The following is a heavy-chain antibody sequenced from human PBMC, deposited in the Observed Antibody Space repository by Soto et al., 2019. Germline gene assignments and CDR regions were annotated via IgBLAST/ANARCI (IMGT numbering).Heavy chain of an antibody. CDR3: ARDPPATRHGMDV. Sequence: PGGSLRLSCAASGFTVSSNYMSWVRQAPGKGLEWVSVIYSGGSTYSADSVRGPFTISRDNSKNPLYLQMKSLRAADTAVYYCARDPPATRHGMDVWGQGTTVTASS. CDR1: GFTVSSNY. V-gene: IGHV3-53*01. CDR2: IYSGGST. J-gene: IGHJ6*02.